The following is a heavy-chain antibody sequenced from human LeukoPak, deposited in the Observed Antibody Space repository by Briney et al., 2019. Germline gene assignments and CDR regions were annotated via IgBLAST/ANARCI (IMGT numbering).Heavy chain of an antibody. D-gene: IGHD5-18*01. Sequence: SVKVSCKASGGTFSRYAISWVRQAPGQGLEWMGGIIPIFGTANYAQKFQGRVTITADESTSTAYMELSSLRSEDTAVYYCARGTQLWFGYFDYWGQGTLVTVSS. CDR3: ARGTQLWFGYFDY. J-gene: IGHJ4*02. CDR2: IIPIFGTA. CDR1: GGTFSRYA. V-gene: IGHV1-69*13.